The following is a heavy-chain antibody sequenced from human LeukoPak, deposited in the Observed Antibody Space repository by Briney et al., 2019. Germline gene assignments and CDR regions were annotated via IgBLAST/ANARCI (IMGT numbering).Heavy chain of an antibody. CDR1: GGTFSSYA. J-gene: IGHJ4*02. CDR2: IIPIFGTA. CDR3: ARERVAAAVLGY. D-gene: IGHD6-13*01. Sequence: SVKVSCKASGGTFSSYAISWVRQAPGQGLEWMGGIIPIFGTANYAQKFQGRVTITTDESTSTAYMELSSLRSEDTAVYYCARERVAAAVLGYWGQGTLVTVSS. V-gene: IGHV1-69*05.